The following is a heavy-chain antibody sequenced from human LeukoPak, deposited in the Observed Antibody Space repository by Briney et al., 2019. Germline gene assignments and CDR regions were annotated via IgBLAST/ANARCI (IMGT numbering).Heavy chain of an antibody. CDR1: GYTFTGYY. D-gene: IGHD2-2*02. Sequence: ASVKVSCKASGYTFTGYYMHWVRQAPGQGLEWMGWINPNSGGTNYAQKFQGRVTMTRDTSISTAYMELNRLRSDDTAVYYCARYSCSSTSCYKEGNWFDPWGQGTLVTVSS. CDR3: ARYSCSSTSCYKEGNWFDP. J-gene: IGHJ5*02. V-gene: IGHV1-2*02. CDR2: INPNSGGT.